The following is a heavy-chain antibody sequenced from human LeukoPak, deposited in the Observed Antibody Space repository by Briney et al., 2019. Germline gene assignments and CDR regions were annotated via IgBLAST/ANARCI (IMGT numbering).Heavy chain of an antibody. D-gene: IGHD3-3*01. CDR3: ARQPYYDFWSGYFSDSWFDP. CDR1: GYTFTVYY. V-gene: IGHV1-2*02. CDR2: INPNSGGT. J-gene: IGHJ5*02. Sequence: ASVKVSFKASGYTFTVYYMHWVRQAPGQGLEWMGWINPNSGGTNYSQKFQGRVTMTRDTSISTAYMELSRLRSDDTAVYYFARQPYYDFWSGYFSDSWFDPWGQGTLVTVSS.